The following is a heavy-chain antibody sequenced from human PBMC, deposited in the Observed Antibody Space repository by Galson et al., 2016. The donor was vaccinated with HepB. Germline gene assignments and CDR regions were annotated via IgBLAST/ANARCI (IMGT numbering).Heavy chain of an antibody. J-gene: IGHJ4*02. D-gene: IGHD3-22*01. CDR1: GFTFSNYG. V-gene: IGHV3-30*18. CDR2: ISFDGSNK. Sequence: SLRLSCAASGFTFSNYGMHWVRQAPGKGLEWVAVISFDGSNKYYADSVKGRFTVSGDNSKNTLYLQMNSLRAEDTAVYYCAKEMYYDSSGYYDNSVDYWGQGTLVTVSS. CDR3: AKEMYYDSSGYYDNSVDY.